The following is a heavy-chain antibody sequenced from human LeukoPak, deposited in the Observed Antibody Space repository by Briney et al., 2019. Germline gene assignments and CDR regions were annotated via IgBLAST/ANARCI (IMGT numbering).Heavy chain of an antibody. CDR3: ARGYKYSSSWYGGGDY. Sequence: GRSLRLSCAASGFTFSSYAMHWVRQAPGKGPEWVANVKQDGSEKYYVDSVKGRFTISRDNAKNSIYLQMNSLRAEDTAVYYCARGYKYSSSWYGGGDYWGQGSLVTVSS. D-gene: IGHD6-13*01. CDR2: VKQDGSEK. CDR1: GFTFSSYA. J-gene: IGHJ4*02. V-gene: IGHV3-7*01.